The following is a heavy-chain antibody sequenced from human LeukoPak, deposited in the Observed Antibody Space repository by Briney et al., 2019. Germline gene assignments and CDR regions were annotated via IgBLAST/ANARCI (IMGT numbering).Heavy chain of an antibody. CDR1: GGSISSYY. CDR2: IYYSGST. V-gene: IGHV4-59*12. D-gene: IGHD2-2*01. J-gene: IGHJ6*02. Sequence: PSETLSLTCTVSGGSISSYYWSWIRQPPVKGLEWIGYIYYSGSTNYNPSLKSRVTISVDTSKNQFSLKLSSVTAADTAVYYCASCNSKYCSSTSCEPLPCYGMDVWGQGTTVTVSS. CDR3: ASCNSKYCSSTSCEPLPCYGMDV.